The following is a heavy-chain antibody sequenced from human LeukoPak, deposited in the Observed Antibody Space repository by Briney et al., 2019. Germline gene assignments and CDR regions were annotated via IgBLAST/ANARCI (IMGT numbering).Heavy chain of an antibody. J-gene: IGHJ5*02. D-gene: IGHD3-22*01. Sequence: ASVKVSCKASGYTFTGYYMHWVRQAPGQGLEWMGWINPNSGGTNYAQKFQGRVTMTRDTSISTAYMELSRLRSDDTAVYYCARVGGAYDSRRPRWFDPWGQGTLVTVSS. CDR1: GYTFTGYY. V-gene: IGHV1-2*02. CDR3: ARVGGAYDSRRPRWFDP. CDR2: INPNSGGT.